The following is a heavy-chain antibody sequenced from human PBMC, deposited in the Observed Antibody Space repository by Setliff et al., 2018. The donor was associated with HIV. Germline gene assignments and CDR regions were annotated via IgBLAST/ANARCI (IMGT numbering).Heavy chain of an antibody. J-gene: IGHJ4*02. V-gene: IGHV1-2*02. CDR1: GYTFTGYY. CDR3: GRDYRSWIRAIGY. CDR2: ISPDNGNR. Sequence: ASVKVSCKASGYTFTGYYMHWVRQAPGQGLEWMGWISPDNGNRRIQRRFQGRVTMTRDTSINTAYMELSGLTSDDTAVYYCGRDYRSWIRAIGYWGQGTLVTVSS. D-gene: IGHD5-12*01.